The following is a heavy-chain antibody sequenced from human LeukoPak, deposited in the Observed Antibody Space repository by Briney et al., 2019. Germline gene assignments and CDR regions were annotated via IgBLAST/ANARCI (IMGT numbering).Heavy chain of an antibody. CDR3: ASGRDCSGGSCYYHYYYYMDV. CDR1: GGSISSYY. CDR2: IYYSGST. J-gene: IGHJ6*03. V-gene: IGHV4-59*01. D-gene: IGHD2-15*01. Sequence: SETLSLTRPVSGGSISSYYWSWIRQPPAEGLDWIGYIYYSGSTNYNPSLKSRATISVDTSKNQFSLKLSSVTAADTAVYYCASGRDCSGGSCYYHYYYYMDVWGKGTTVTVSS.